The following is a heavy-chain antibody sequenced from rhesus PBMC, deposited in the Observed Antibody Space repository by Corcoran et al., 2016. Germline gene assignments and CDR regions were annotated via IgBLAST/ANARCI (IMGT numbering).Heavy chain of an antibody. D-gene: IGHD3-22*01. CDR3: VRDNNNYVYWYFDL. V-gene: IGHV4-122*02. CDR1: GYSISSGYG. CDR2: ISYSGST. J-gene: IGHJ2*01. Sequence: QLQLQESGPGLVKPSETLSLTCAVSGYSISSGYGWSWIRQSPGKGLEWIAFISYSGSTSYNPSLKIRVTISRDTSKNQFSLNLNSVTAADTAVYYCVRDNNNYVYWYFDLWGPGTPITISS.